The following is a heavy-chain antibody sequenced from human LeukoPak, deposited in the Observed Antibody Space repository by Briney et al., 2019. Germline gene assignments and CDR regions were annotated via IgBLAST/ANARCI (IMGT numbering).Heavy chain of an antibody. J-gene: IGHJ4*02. CDR1: GFTFSTYS. CDR2: IRGGSGYT. CDR3: AKDGHGPECVCTTKIVVAGYVDY. Sequence: GGSLRLSCRASGFTFSTYSMNWVRQAPGKGLEWVSDIRGGSGYTYYADSVKGRFTISRDNSKNMLYLQMNSLRADDTAINYCAKDGHGPECVCTTKIVVAGYVDYWGQGTLVTFSS. V-gene: IGHV3-23*01. D-gene: IGHD6-19*01.